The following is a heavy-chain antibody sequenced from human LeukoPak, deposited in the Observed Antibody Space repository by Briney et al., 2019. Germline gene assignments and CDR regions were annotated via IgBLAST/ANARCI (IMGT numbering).Heavy chain of an antibody. CDR1: GFTLSSYT. CDR2: ITSSSSAI. CDR3: ARLRYWTPGTAFDY. J-gene: IGHJ4*02. D-gene: IGHD1-1*01. V-gene: IGHV3-48*01. Sequence: GGSLRLSCAASGFTLSSYTMNWVRQAPGKGLEWVSYITSSSSAIYYADSVKGRFTLSRDNAKNSLYLQMNSLRAEDTAVYYCARLRYWTPGTAFDYWGQGTLVTVSS.